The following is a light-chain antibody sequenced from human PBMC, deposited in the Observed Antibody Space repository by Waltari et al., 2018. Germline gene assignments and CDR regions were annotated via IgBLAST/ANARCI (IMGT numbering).Light chain of an antibody. CDR3: QVWDNSSEHYV. V-gene: IGLV3-21*04. J-gene: IGLJ1*01. CDR1: NIGSTS. Sequence: SYVLTQPPSVSVAPGKTARITCGGNNIGSTSLHWYQLKPGQAPILVIYDDSDRPSGIPERFSGSNSGNTATLTISRVEDGDEADYYCQVWDNSSEHYVFGTGTKVTVL. CDR2: DDS.